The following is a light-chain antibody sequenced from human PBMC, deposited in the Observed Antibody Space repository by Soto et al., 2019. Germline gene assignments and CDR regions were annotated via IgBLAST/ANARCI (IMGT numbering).Light chain of an antibody. CDR2: KAS. CDR3: HHYWT. Sequence: DIQMTQSPTTLSASVGDTVTITCRASQSLSTGLAWFQQKPGKAPKLLIYKASSLESGVPSRFSGSGSGTEFTLTISSLQHDDFATYYCHHYWTFGQGTKVDIK. J-gene: IGKJ1*01. V-gene: IGKV1-5*03. CDR1: QSLSTG.